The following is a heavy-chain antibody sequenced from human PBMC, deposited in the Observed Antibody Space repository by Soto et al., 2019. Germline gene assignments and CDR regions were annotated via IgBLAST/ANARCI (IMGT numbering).Heavy chain of an antibody. CDR1: GFTFSSYE. CDR3: ARVQVYCSSTSCLGYGMDV. CDR2: ISSSGSTI. Sequence: LRLSCAASGFTFSSYEMNWVRQAPGKGLEWVSYISSSGSTIYYADSVKGRFTISRDNAKNSLYLQMNSLRAEDTAVYYCARVQVYCSSTSCLGYGMDVWGQGTTVTVSS. V-gene: IGHV3-48*03. D-gene: IGHD2-2*01. J-gene: IGHJ6*02.